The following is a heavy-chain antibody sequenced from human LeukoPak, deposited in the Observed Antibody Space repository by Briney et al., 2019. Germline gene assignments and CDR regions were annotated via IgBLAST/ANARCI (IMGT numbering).Heavy chain of an antibody. V-gene: IGHV3-30*04. CDR2: ISSRGTIT. CDR1: SFAFSSYS. Sequence: GWSLRVSCAASSFAFSSYSMHWVRQAPGKGLEWVAVISSRGTITYYADSVKGRVTISRDNSKNTLYLQMNSLRAEDTAVYYCARDGDIADAIYFDYWGQGTLVSVSS. J-gene: IGHJ4*02. CDR3: ARDGDIADAIYFDY. D-gene: IGHD6-13*01.